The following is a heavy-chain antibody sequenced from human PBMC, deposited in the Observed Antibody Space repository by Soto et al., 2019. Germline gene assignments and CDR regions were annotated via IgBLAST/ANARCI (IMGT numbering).Heavy chain of an antibody. V-gene: IGHV4-30-4*01. D-gene: IGHD3-3*01. CDR2: IYYSGST. J-gene: IGHJ6*02. CDR1: GGNISSRDYY. Sequence: SLTLPLPSTVSGGNISSRDYYCSWIRQPPGKGLEWIGYIYYSGSTYYNPSLKSRVTISVDTSKNQFSLQLSSVTAADTAVYSCARYFWSGYFGPRLSYVMDVWGHGTTVTVFS. CDR3: ARYFWSGYFGPRLSYVMDV.